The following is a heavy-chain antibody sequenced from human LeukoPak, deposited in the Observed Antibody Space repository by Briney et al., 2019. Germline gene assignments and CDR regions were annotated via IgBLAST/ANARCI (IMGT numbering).Heavy chain of an antibody. V-gene: IGHV3-30*02. J-gene: IGHJ6*03. Sequence: GGSLRLSCAASGFTFSTSGMHWGRQAPGKGLEWVTFIRYDGSTKYYAQSVKGRFTISRDNSKNTLYLQMNSLSAEDTAVYYCARVFVGDFGYMDVWGKGTTVTVSS. CDR1: GFTFSTSG. CDR2: IRYDGSTK. D-gene: IGHD3-3*01. CDR3: ARVFVGDFGYMDV.